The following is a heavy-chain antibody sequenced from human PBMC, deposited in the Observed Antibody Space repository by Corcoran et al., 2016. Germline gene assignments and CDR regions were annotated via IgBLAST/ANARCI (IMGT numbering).Heavy chain of an antibody. Sequence: QVQLVQSGTEVKKAGSSVRVSCKASGGSFSNYAISWVRQAPGQGLEWMGGIIPIFGTATYAQKFQGRITIIADKSTNTVYMELSSLTSEDTALYYCARGEGNWNTYAHWGQGTLVTVSS. J-gene: IGHJ4*02. CDR3: ARGEGNWNTYAH. D-gene: IGHD1-1*01. CDR1: GGSFSNYA. V-gene: IGHV1-69*06. CDR2: IIPIFGTA.